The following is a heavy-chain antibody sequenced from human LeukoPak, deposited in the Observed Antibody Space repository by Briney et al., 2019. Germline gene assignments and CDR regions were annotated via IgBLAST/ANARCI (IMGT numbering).Heavy chain of an antibody. V-gene: IGHV3-23*01. CDR2: ISGSGGST. Sequence: GGSLRLSCAASGFTFSSYAMSWVRQAPGKGLEWVSAISGSGGSTYYADSVKGRFTISRDNSKNTLYLQMNSLRAEDAAVYYCHIVVVTAIRGRGAYYFDYWGQGTLVTVSS. D-gene: IGHD2-21*02. J-gene: IGHJ4*02. CDR3: HIVVVTAIRGRGAYYFDY. CDR1: GFTFSSYA.